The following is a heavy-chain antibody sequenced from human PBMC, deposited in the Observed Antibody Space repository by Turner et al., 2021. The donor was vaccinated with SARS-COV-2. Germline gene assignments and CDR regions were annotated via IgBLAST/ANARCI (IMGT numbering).Heavy chain of an antibody. D-gene: IGHD5-18*01. CDR2: IIPILGIA. V-gene: IGHV1-69*10. CDR1: GGTFSSYA. CDR3: ARRIQLWSLPGASDI. Sequence: QVQLVQSGAEVKKPGSSVKVSCKASGGTFSSYAISWVRQAPGQGLEWMGGIIPILGIANYAQKFQGRVTITADESTSTAYMELSSLRSEDTAVYYCARRIQLWSLPGASDIWGQGTMVTVSS. J-gene: IGHJ3*02.